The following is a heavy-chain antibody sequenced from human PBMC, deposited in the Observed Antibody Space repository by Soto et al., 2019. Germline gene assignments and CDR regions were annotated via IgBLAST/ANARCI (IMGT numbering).Heavy chain of an antibody. CDR1: GGSISRYD. Sequence: SETLSLTCSVSGGSISRYDWSWIRQPPGKGLEWIGYISYTGSTNYNPSLKSRVSISVDTSKNHFSLKLTSVTAADTAVYYCARVRLSTVTSPYYFDYWGQGTLVTVSS. CDR2: ISYTGST. J-gene: IGHJ4*02. D-gene: IGHD4-17*01. V-gene: IGHV4-59*01. CDR3: ARVRLSTVTSPYYFDY.